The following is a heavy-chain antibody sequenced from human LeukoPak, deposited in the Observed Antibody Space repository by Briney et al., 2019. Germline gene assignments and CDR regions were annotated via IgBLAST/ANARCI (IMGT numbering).Heavy chain of an antibody. CDR2: INPSGGST. Sequence: ASVKVSCKASGYTFTSYYMHWVRQAPGQGFEWMGIINPSGGSTSYAQKFQGRVTMTRDTSTSTVYMELSSLRSEDTAVYYCARAYYYDSSGYYPRDYWGQGTLVTVSS. CDR3: ARAYYYDSSGYYPRDY. CDR1: GYTFTSYY. V-gene: IGHV1-46*01. J-gene: IGHJ4*02. D-gene: IGHD3-22*01.